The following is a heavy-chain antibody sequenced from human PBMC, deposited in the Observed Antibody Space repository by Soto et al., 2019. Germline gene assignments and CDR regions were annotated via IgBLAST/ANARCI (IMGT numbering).Heavy chain of an antibody. V-gene: IGHV4-59*01. CDR2: IYYSGST. CDR1: GGSISSYY. CDR3: ARLSNYSNYEYYYYYMDV. J-gene: IGHJ6*03. Sequence: SETLSLTCTVSGGSISSYYWSWIRQPPGKGLEGIGYIYYSGSTNYNPSLKSRVTISVDTSKNQFSLKLSSVTAADTAVYYCARLSNYSNYEYYYYYMDVWGKGTTVTVSS. D-gene: IGHD4-4*01.